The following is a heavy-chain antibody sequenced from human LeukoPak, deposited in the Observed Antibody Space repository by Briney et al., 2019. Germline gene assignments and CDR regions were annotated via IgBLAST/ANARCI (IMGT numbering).Heavy chain of an antibody. CDR2: IYTSGTT. CDR1: GDPISSYY. Sequence: SQTLSLPYTFSGDPISSYYWSWIRQPAGKGLEWIGRIYTSGTTNYNSSLKSRLTMSVDTSKNQCSLKLGAVTASHPAVYFCARLGSSGSAQYCQDWCQGTMVTVAS. J-gene: IGHJ1*01. CDR3: ARLGSSGSAQYCQD. D-gene: IGHD6-19*01. V-gene: IGHV4-4*07.